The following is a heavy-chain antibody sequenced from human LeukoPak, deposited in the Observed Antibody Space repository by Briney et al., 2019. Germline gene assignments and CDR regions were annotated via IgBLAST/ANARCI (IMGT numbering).Heavy chain of an antibody. CDR2: ISGSGDNT. J-gene: IGHJ3*02. V-gene: IGHV3-23*01. CDR3: ARRGSSGWYSGDAFDI. D-gene: IGHD6-19*01. Sequence: GGSLRLSCAASGFTFSSYAMNWVRQAPGKGLEWISSISGSGDNTYYADSVKGRFTISRDNSKNTLYLQMNSLRAEDTAVYYCARRGSSGWYSGDAFDIWGQGTMVTVSS. CDR1: GFTFSSYA.